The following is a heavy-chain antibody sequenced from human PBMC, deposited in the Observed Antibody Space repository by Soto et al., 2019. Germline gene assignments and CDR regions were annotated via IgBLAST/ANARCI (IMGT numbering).Heavy chain of an antibody. CDR3: ARDKVLAAAGYDY. D-gene: IGHD6-13*01. Sequence: EVQLVESGGGLVKPGGSLRLSCAASGFTFSSYSMNWVRQAPGKGLEWVSSISSSSSYIYYADSVKGRFTISRDNAKNSLELQMNSLRAEDTAVYYCARDKVLAAAGYDYWGQGTLVTVSS. CDR2: ISSSSSYI. CDR1: GFTFSSYS. J-gene: IGHJ4*02. V-gene: IGHV3-21*01.